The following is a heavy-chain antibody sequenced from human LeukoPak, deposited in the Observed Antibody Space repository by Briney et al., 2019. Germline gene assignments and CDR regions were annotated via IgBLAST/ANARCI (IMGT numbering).Heavy chain of an antibody. Sequence: SETLSLTCTVSGGSISSGGYYWTWTRQHPGKGLEWIGYIYYSGRTYYNPSLKSRVTISVDTSKNQFSLKLSSVTAADTAVYHCARVRDGDYGYIGFDPWGQGTLVTVSS. J-gene: IGHJ5*02. V-gene: IGHV4-31*03. CDR2: IYYSGRT. CDR3: ARVRDGDYGYIGFDP. D-gene: IGHD4-17*01. CDR1: GGSISSGGYY.